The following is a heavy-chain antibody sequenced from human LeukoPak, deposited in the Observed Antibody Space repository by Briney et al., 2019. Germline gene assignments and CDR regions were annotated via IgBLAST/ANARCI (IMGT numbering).Heavy chain of an antibody. CDR3: ARKGGYYFDY. D-gene: IGHD3-22*01. Sequence: SETLSLTCTVSGYSISSGYYWGWIRPPPGKGLEWIGSIYHSGSTYYNPSLKSRVTISVDTSKNQFSLKLSSVTAADTAVYYCARKGGYYFDYWGQGTLVTVSS. CDR1: GYSISSGYY. J-gene: IGHJ4*02. CDR2: IYHSGST. V-gene: IGHV4-38-2*02.